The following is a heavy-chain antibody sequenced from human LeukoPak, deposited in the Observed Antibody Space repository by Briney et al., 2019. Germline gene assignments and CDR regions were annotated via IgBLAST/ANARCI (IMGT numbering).Heavy chain of an antibody. Sequence: GRSLRLSCAASGFTFSTYVIHWVRQAPGKGLEWVAVISYDGSTKYYADSVKGRFTISRDNSKNTLYLQMNSLRAEDTAVYYCARGGTVLSIFDYWGQGTLVTVSS. V-gene: IGHV3-30-3*01. D-gene: IGHD3-16*01. CDR1: GFTFSTYV. CDR2: ISYDGSTK. J-gene: IGHJ4*02. CDR3: ARGGTVLSIFDY.